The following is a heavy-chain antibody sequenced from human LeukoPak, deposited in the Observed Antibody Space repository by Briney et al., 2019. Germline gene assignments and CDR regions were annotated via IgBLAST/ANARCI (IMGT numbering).Heavy chain of an antibody. J-gene: IGHJ4*02. D-gene: IGHD3-22*01. CDR1: GFTFDDYA. V-gene: IGHV3-9*01. Sequence: GGSLRLSCAASGFTFDDYAMHWVRQAPGKGLEWVSGISWNSGSIGYADSVKGRFTISRDNAKNSLYLQMNSLRAEDTALYYCAKDRAPYDSSGYYMADWGQGTLVTVSS. CDR3: AKDRAPYDSSGYYMAD. CDR2: ISWNSGSI.